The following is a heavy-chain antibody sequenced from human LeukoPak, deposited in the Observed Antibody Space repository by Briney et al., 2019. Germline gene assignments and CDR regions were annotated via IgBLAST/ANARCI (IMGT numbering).Heavy chain of an antibody. Sequence: ASVKVSCKVAAYTLTELSMHWVRQAPGTGLERMGGFDPEDGETIYAQKFQGRVTMTEDTSTDTVYMELSSLRSEDTAVYYCATPFVYGDYAYCQHWGQGTLVTVSS. J-gene: IGHJ1*01. D-gene: IGHD4-17*01. V-gene: IGHV1-24*01. CDR3: ATPFVYGDYAYCQH. CDR2: FDPEDGET. CDR1: AYTLTELS.